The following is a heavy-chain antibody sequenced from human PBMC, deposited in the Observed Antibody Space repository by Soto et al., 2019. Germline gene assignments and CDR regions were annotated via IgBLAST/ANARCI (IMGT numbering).Heavy chain of an antibody. CDR2: IGASGAGT. CDR1: GFTFSSYA. D-gene: IGHD3-3*01. V-gene: IGHV3-23*01. Sequence: EVQLLESGGGLVQPGGSLRLSCAASGFTFSSYAMSWVRQAPGKGLEWVSAIGASGAGTYYADSVKGRFTISRDNSKNTLHLQMNSLRAEDTAVYYCARRGNYDFWSGYSYGMDVWGQGTTVTVSS. CDR3: ARRGNYDFWSGYSYGMDV. J-gene: IGHJ6*02.